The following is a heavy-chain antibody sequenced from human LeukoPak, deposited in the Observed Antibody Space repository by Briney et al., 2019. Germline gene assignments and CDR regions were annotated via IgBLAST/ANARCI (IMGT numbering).Heavy chain of an antibody. CDR3: ARDRGRYYDSRGFYWGYYFDS. CDR2: ISGSGDST. CDR1: GFTFRTYA. J-gene: IGHJ4*02. Sequence: GGSLRLSCAASGFTFRTYAVNWVRQAPGKGLEWVSTISGSGDSTYYADSVKGRFTISRDNSKDTLYLQMGSVRVDDTAVYYCARDRGRYYDSRGFYWGYYFDSWGQGILVTVST. D-gene: IGHD3-22*01. V-gene: IGHV3-23*01.